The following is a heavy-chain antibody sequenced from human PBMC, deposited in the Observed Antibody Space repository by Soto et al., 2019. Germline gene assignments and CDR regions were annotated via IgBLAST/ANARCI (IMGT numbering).Heavy chain of an antibody. CDR3: ARGAEVDYHFWSGSPYYFDY. Sequence: EVQLADSGGGLVKPGGSLRLSCAASGFTFNNYRMHWVRRAPGKGLEWVSSISGSSSYIYHTDSVKGRFTISRDNGKNSLYLHMNRLRAEDTAVYYRARGAEVDYHFWSGSPYYFDYWGQGTLVAVSS. CDR1: GFTFNNYR. D-gene: IGHD3-3*01. V-gene: IGHV3-21*02. J-gene: IGHJ4*02. CDR2: ISGSSSYI.